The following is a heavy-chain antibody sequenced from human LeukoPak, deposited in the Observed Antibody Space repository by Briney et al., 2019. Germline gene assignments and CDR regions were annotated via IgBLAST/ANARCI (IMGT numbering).Heavy chain of an antibody. V-gene: IGHV4-59*01. CDR3: ARVEEGYGSGRRENYYYYYMDV. J-gene: IGHJ6*03. Sequence: PSETLSLTCTVSGGSISSYYWSWIRRPPGKGLEWIGYIYYSGYTNYNPSLKSRVTISVDTSKNQFSLKLSSVTAADTAVYYCARVEEGYGSGRRENYYYYYMDVWGKGTTVTISS. D-gene: IGHD3-10*01. CDR2: IYYSGYT. CDR1: GGSISSYY.